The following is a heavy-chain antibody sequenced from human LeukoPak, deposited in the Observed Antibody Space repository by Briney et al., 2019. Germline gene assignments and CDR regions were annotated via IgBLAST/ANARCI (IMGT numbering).Heavy chain of an antibody. Sequence: PSETLSLTCTVSGGSISSYYWSWIRQPPGKGLEWIGYIYYSGGTNYSPSLKSRVTISVDTSKNQFSLKLSSVTAADTAVYYCARSRYSGYVDYWGQGTLVTVSS. J-gene: IGHJ4*02. D-gene: IGHD5-12*01. CDR2: IYYSGGT. CDR1: GGSISSYY. CDR3: ARSRYSGYVDY. V-gene: IGHV4-59*01.